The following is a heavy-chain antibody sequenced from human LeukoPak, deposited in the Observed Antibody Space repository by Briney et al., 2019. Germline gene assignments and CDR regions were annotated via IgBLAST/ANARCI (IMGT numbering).Heavy chain of an antibody. J-gene: IGHJ4*02. V-gene: IGHV1-3*03. CDR2: INAGNGNT. CDR1: GYTFTSYA. D-gene: IGHD2-15*01. CDR3: AREGCSGGSCLVLGPSLNYFDY. Sequence: VASVKVSCKASGYTFTSYAMHWVRQAPGQRLEWMGWINAGNGNTKYSQEFQGRVTITRDTSASTAYMELSSLRSEDMAVYYCAREGCSGGSCLVLGPSLNYFDYWGQGTLVTVSS.